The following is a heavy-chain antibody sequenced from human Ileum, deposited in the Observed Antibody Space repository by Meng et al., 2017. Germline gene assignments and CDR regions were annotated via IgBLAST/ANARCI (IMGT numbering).Heavy chain of an antibody. Sequence: QVQLVQPGSELKKPGASVKVSCKASGYIFTTYAINWVRQAPGQGLEWMGWINTNTGNPTYAQGFTGRFVFSLDTSVNTAYLQISSLKAEDTAVYYCARVTGGDYGIEFAYWGQGTLVTVSS. J-gene: IGHJ4*02. CDR3: ARVTGGDYGIEFAY. D-gene: IGHD4-17*01. CDR2: INTNTGNP. V-gene: IGHV7-4-1*02. CDR1: GYIFTTYA.